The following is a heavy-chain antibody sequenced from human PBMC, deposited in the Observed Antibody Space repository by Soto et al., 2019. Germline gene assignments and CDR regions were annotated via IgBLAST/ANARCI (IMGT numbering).Heavy chain of an antibody. CDR2: INAGNGNT. V-gene: IGHV1-3*01. CDR1: GYTFTSYG. Sequence: ASVKVSCKASGYTFTSYGISWVRQAPGQRLEWMGWINAGNGNTKYSQKLQGRVTITRDTSASTAYMELSSLRSEDTAVYYCARVPGYSIGDLWGRGTLVTVS. D-gene: IGHD2-21*01. CDR3: ARVPGYSIGDL. J-gene: IGHJ2*01.